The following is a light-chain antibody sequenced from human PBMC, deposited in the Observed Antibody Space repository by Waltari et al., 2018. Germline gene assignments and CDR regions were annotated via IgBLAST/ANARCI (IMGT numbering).Light chain of an antibody. J-gene: IGKJ4*01. Sequence: EIRMTQSPATLSVVPGERATLFCRASHFVDGKGAWYQQRPGQAPRLLMYGASIRATGFPPRFTASGSGTQFTLTIGSLQSEDFAVYFCQQYNNWPLTFGGGTRVEV. V-gene: IGKV3-15*01. CDR3: QQYNNWPLT. CDR1: HFVDGK. CDR2: GAS.